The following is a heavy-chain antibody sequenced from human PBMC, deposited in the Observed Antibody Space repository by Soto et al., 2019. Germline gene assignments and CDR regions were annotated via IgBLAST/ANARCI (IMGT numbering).Heavy chain of an antibody. CDR2: IYYSVST. CDR1: GVSIGSYY. D-gene: IGHD3-3*01. Sequence: TLGLTCTVSGVSIGSYYWSWIRQPPGKGLGRRRYIYYSVSTNYNPSHKSRVTIAGDTTNNQCSLNLRSLTAADTAVDYWARQLRFSDWLPTHGFDPWGQGTLVTVSS. J-gene: IGHJ5*02. CDR3: ARQLRFSDWLPTHGFDP. V-gene: IGHV4-59*01.